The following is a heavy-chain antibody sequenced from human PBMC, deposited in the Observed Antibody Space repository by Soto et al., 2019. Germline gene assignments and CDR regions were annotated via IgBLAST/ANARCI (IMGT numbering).Heavy chain of an antibody. Sequence: SETLSLTCTVSGGSISSGNYYWSWIRQPPGKGLEWIGFISYSGSTYYSLSLKSRVTISVDTSKNQFSLNLSFVTAADTAVYYCATRGTPATGLYYFDYWGRGTLVTVSS. CDR1: GGSISSGNYY. D-gene: IGHD2-15*01. V-gene: IGHV4-30-4*01. J-gene: IGHJ4*02. CDR3: ATRGTPATGLYYFDY. CDR2: ISYSGST.